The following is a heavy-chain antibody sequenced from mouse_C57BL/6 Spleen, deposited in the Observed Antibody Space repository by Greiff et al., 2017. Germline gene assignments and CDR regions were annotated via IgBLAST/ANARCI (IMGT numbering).Heavy chain of an antibody. V-gene: IGHV2-2*01. D-gene: IGHD2-4*01. CDR2: IWSGGSR. J-gene: IGHJ1*03. CDR1: GFSLTSYG. CDR3: ARNEDYEYWYFDV. Sequence: VQLKQSGPGLVQPSQSLSITCTVSGFSLTSYGVHWVRQSPGKGLEWLGVIWSGGSRDSHAAFISSLSISKDNSKSQVFFKMISLQADDTAIDYCARNEDYEYWYFDVWGTGTTVTVSS.